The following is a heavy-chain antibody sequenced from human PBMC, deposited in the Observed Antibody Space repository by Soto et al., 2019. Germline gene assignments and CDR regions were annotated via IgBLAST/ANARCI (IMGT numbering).Heavy chain of an antibody. D-gene: IGHD2-21*02. Sequence: QLQLQESRPGLVKPSETLSLNCSVSGGSFSNSYWTWIRQPAGKRLEWIGLIYTSGSTTYNPSLKSRVTLSLDTSKSQFSLRLTSVTAADTAVYYCARATLRTAIPKDAFDIWGQGTRVTVSS. CDR2: IYTSGST. CDR3: ARATLRTAIPKDAFDI. CDR1: GGSFSNSY. J-gene: IGHJ3*02. V-gene: IGHV4-4*07.